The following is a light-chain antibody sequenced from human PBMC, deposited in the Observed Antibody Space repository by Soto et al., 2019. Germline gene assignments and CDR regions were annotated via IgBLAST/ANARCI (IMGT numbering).Light chain of an antibody. CDR1: QTVSRN. J-gene: IGKJ5*01. CDR2: DVF. CDR3: QQYNNWPS. Sequence: GMTQSPAALSVSTGERATLSCRASQTVSRNLAWYQQRPGQAPRLLIYDVFTRAAGIPARFSGSGSETEFTLTIRSLQSEDFAVYYCQQYNNWPSFGQGTRLEIK. V-gene: IGKV3-15*01.